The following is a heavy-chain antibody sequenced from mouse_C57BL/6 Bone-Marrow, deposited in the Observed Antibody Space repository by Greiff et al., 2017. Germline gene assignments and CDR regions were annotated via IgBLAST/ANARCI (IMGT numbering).Heavy chain of an antibody. Sequence: EVKVVESGPELVKPGDSVKISCKASGYSFTGYFMNWVMQSHGKSLEWIGRINPYNGDTFYNQKFKGKATLTVDKSSSTAHMELRSLTSEDSAVYYCARDYGSSYLAWFAYWGQGTLVTVSA. J-gene: IGHJ3*01. CDR3: ARDYGSSYLAWFAY. V-gene: IGHV1-20*01. D-gene: IGHD1-1*01. CDR2: INPYNGDT. CDR1: GYSFTGYF.